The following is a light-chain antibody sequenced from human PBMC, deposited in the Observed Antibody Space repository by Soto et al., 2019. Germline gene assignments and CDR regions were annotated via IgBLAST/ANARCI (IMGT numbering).Light chain of an antibody. J-gene: IGLJ7*01. Sequence: QAVVTQEPSLTVSPGGTVTLTCGSSTGAVTSGHYPYRFQQKPGQAPRTLIYDTSNKHSWTPARFSGSLLGGKAALTLSGAQPEDEAEYYCLLSYSGARGVFGGGTQLTVL. V-gene: IGLV7-46*01. CDR1: TGAVTSGHY. CDR2: DTS. CDR3: LLSYSGARGV.